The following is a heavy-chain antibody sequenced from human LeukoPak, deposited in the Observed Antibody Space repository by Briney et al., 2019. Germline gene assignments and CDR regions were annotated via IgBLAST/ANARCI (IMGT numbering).Heavy chain of an antibody. CDR3: ARDREYSSSGLVWFDP. CDR2: IYYSGST. V-gene: IGHV4-59*02. CDR1: GGSVSGYY. Sequence: SETLSLTCTVSGGSVSGYYWSWIRQPPGKGLEWIGYIYYSGSTNYNPSLKSRVTISVDTSENQFSLKLTSVTAADTAIYYCARDREYSSSGLVWFDPWGHGILVTVSS. J-gene: IGHJ5*02. D-gene: IGHD6-6*01.